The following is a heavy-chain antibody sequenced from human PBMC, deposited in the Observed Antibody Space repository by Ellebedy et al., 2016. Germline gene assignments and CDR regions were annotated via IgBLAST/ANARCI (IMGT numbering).Heavy chain of an antibody. D-gene: IGHD6-13*01. Sequence: SETLSLXXTVSGDSISSYYWTWIRQPAGKGLEWIGRIYISGSTNYNPPLKSRVTMSVDTSKNQFSLNLTSVTAAGTAVYYCATEASSNSYRGVDYWGQGTLATVSS. V-gene: IGHV4-4*07. CDR2: IYISGST. CDR1: GDSISSYY. CDR3: ATEASSNSYRGVDY. J-gene: IGHJ4*02.